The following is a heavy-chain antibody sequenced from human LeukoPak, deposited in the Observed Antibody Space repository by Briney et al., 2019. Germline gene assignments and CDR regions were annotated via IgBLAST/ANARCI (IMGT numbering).Heavy chain of an antibody. Sequence: GGSLRLSCAASGFTFSSYAMSWVRQAPGKGLEWVSAISGSGGSTYYADSVKGRFTISRDNSKNTLYLQMNSLRAEDTAVYHCAKDRVAVAGTPLYYFDYWGQGTLVTVSS. CDR3: AKDRVAVAGTPLYYFDY. D-gene: IGHD6-19*01. CDR2: ISGSGGST. V-gene: IGHV3-23*01. J-gene: IGHJ4*02. CDR1: GFTFSSYA.